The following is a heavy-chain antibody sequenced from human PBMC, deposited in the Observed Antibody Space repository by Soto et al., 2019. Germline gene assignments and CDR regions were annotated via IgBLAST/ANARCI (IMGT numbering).Heavy chain of an antibody. V-gene: IGHV4-39*07. CDR2: FYYTGST. CDR1: GGSISSTNYF. Sequence: SETKSLTCTVSGGSISSTNYFWGWLRKPPGKGLEWIGNFYYTGSTYYNPSLKSRVTISVDTSKNQFSLKLSSVTAADTAVYYCASYPIENIFYAFDIWGQGTMVTVSS. J-gene: IGHJ3*02. CDR3: ASYPIENIFYAFDI.